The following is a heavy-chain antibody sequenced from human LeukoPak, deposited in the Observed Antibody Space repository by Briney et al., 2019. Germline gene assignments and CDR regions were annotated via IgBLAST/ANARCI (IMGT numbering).Heavy chain of an antibody. V-gene: IGHV3-23*01. Sequence: GGSLRLSCAAPGFTFSSYGMSWVRQAPGKGLEWVSAISGSGGSTYYADSVKGRFTISRDNSKNTLYLQMNSLRAEDTAVYYCAKGGGGRLIYYYYMDVWDKGTTVTVSS. D-gene: IGHD3-16*01. J-gene: IGHJ6*03. CDR3: AKGGGGRLIYYYYMDV. CDR2: ISGSGGST. CDR1: GFTFSSYG.